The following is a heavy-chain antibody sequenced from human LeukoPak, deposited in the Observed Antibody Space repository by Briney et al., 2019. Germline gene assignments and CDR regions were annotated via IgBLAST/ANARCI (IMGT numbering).Heavy chain of an antibody. CDR2: INGGGGNSAGNT. CDR1: GFIFSAYA. Sequence: GGSLRLSCAASGFIFSAYAMIWVRQAPGKGLEWVSAINGGGGNSAGNTYYADSVNGRFTISRDNSKNTLYLQMNSLRAEDTAVYYCAKDQGSGPTDWFDPWGQGTLVTVSS. D-gene: IGHD6-19*01. J-gene: IGHJ5*02. CDR3: AKDQGSGPTDWFDP. V-gene: IGHV3-23*01.